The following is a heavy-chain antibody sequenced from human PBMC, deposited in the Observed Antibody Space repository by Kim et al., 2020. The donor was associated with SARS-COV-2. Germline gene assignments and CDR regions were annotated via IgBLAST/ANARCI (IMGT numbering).Heavy chain of an antibody. J-gene: IGHJ5*01. CDR2: IYSNTGT. CDR3: YYCPPDLEGRLLVGFD. D-gene: IGHD3-10*01. V-gene: IGHV3-66*01. CDR1: GFTFTSDY. Sequence: GGSLRLSCAASGFTFTSDYMSWVRQAPGKGLEWVAGIYSNTGTCYADSAARGFAIFTNNTKNTKYPLKMNMNSVDTADKDCYYCPPDLEGRLLVGFD.